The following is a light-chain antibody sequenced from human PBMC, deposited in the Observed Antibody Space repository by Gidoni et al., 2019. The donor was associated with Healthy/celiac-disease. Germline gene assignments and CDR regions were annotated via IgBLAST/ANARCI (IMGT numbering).Light chain of an antibody. CDR3: QVWDSSSDHPYV. V-gene: IGLV3-21*04. CDR1: NIGSKS. Sequence: SYVLPQPPSVSVAPGTTARITCGGNNIGSKSVHWYQQKPGQAPVLVIYYDSDRPSGIPERFSGSNSGNTATLTISRVEAGDEADYYCQVWDSSSDHPYVFGTGTKVTVL. J-gene: IGLJ1*01. CDR2: YDS.